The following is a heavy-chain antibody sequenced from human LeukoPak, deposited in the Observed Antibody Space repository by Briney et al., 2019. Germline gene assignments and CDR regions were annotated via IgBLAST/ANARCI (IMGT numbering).Heavy chain of an antibody. CDR2: IIPIFGTA. J-gene: IGHJ6*02. CDR1: GGTFSSYA. Sequence: SVKVSCKASGGTFSSYAISWVRQAPGQGLEWMGGIIPIFGTANYAQKFQGRVTITADESTSTAYMELSSLRSEDTAVYYCARGVLGGDFWSGYKTYYYYYGMDVWGQGTTVTVSS. CDR3: ARGVLGGDFWSGYKTYYYYYGMDV. D-gene: IGHD3-3*01. V-gene: IGHV1-69*13.